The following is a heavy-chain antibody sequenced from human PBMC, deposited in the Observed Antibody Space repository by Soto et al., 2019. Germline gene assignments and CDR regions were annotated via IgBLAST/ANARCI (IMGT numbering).Heavy chain of an antibody. V-gene: IGHV3-23*01. CDR3: AKGIAVAGTTLEFDY. CDR2: ISGSGGST. J-gene: IGHJ4*02. D-gene: IGHD6-19*01. Sequence: GSLRLSCAASGFTLRSYAMSWVRQAPGKGLEWVSAISGSGGSTYYADSVKGRFTISRDNSKNTLYLQMNSLRAEDTAVYYCAKGIAVAGTTLEFDYWGQGTLVTVSS. CDR1: GFTLRSYA.